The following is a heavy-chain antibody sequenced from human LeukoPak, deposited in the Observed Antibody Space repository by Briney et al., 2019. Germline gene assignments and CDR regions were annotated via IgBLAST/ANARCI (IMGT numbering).Heavy chain of an antibody. V-gene: IGHV3-30*04. CDR1: GFTFSSYA. CDR3: ARGATTGYYPY. Sequence: PGRSLRPSCAASGFTFSSYAMHWVRQAPGKGLEWVAVISYDGSNKYYADSVKGRFTISRDNSKNTLYLQMNSLTAEDTAVYYCARGATTGYYPYWGQGTLVTVSP. D-gene: IGHD3-9*01. J-gene: IGHJ4*02. CDR2: ISYDGSNK.